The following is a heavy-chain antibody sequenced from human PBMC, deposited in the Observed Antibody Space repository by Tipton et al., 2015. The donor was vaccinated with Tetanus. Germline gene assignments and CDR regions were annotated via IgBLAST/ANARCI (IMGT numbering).Heavy chain of an antibody. CDR3: ARTSGYLYSSY. J-gene: IGHJ1*01. V-gene: IGHV4-59*01. CDR2: IDYFGTT. CDR1: GGSISTYH. Sequence: LSLTCTVSGGSISTYHWNWIRQFPGKGLEWIGYIDYFGTTKYNPSLKSRVAMSVDTSKNQLSLKLSSVTSADTAVYYCARTSGYLYSSYWGQGALVTVSS. D-gene: IGHD3-3*01.